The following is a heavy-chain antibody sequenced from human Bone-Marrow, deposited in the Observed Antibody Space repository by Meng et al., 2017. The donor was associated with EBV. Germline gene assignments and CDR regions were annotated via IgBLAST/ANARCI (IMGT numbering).Heavy chain of an antibody. CDR3: ARDSTGDSRRFDP. V-gene: IGHV1-3*01. D-gene: IGHD3-22*01. J-gene: IGHJ5*02. CDR2: INVGNGDT. Sequence: QVQLVQAGGEVKKPGASVKVSCEASGYTFTSYAMHWVRQAPGQSLEWMGWINVGNGDTKYSQKFHGRVTITRDTSATTAYMELSSLTSEDTAVYYCARDSTGDSRRFDPWGQGTLVTVSS. CDR1: GYTFTSYA.